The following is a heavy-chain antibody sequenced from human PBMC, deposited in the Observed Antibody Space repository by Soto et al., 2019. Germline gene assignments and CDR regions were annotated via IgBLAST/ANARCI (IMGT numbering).Heavy chain of an antibody. CDR1: GYTFTSYA. J-gene: IGHJ4*02. D-gene: IGHD1-26*01. V-gene: IGHV1-3*01. CDR3: ARAGIVGARRILDY. CDR2: INAGNGNT. Sequence: ASVKVSCKASGYTFTSYAMHWVRQAPGRRREGMGWINAGNGNTKYSQKFQGRVTVTRDTAASTAYMELSSLRSDDTAVYYCARAGIVGARRILDYWGQGTLVTVSS.